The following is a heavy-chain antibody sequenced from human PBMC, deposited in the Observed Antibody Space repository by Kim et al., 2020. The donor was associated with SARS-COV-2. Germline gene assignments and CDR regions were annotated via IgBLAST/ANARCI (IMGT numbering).Heavy chain of an antibody. CDR2: VGGGGGEA. CDR3: VRIAGVIINPFED. Sequence: GGSLRLSCVASGFSFDTHAMTWVRQAPGKGLEWVAAVGGGGGEAKYADSVKGRFTISRDNSKNTLHLAMTSLTAADTAIYYCVRIAGVIINPFEDWGQGT. D-gene: IGHD3-10*01. J-gene: IGHJ4*02. CDR1: GFSFDTHA. V-gene: IGHV3-23*01.